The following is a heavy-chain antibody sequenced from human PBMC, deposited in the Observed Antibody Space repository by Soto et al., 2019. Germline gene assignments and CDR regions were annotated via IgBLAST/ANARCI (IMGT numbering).Heavy chain of an antibody. CDR3: AAYSSSWSGWFDP. CDR2: IIPIFGTA. D-gene: IGHD6-13*01. V-gene: IGHV1-69*13. Sequence: ASVKVSCKASGSTFSSYAISWVRQAPGQGLEWMGGIIPIFGTANYAQKFQGRVTITADESTSTAYMELSSLRSEDTAVYYCAAYSSSWSGWFDPWGQGTLVTVSS. J-gene: IGHJ5*02. CDR1: GSTFSSYA.